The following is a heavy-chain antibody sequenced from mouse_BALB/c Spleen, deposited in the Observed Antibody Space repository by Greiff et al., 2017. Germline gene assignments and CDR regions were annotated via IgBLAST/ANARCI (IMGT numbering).Heavy chain of an antibody. CDR2: ISSGGGST. Sequence: EVQGVESGGGLVKPGGSLKLSCAASGFAFSSYDMSWVRQTPEKRLEWVAYISSGGGSTYYPDTVKGRFTISRDNAKNTLYLQMSSLKSEDTAMYYCARHGDSSGYRDAYWGQGTLVTVSA. CDR1: GFAFSSYD. J-gene: IGHJ3*01. CDR3: ARHGDSSGYRDAY. D-gene: IGHD3-2*01. V-gene: IGHV5-12-1*01.